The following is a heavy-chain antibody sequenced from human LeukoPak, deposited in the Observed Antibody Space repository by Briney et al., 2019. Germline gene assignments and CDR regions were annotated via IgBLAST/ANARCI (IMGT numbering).Heavy chain of an antibody. V-gene: IGHV5-51*01. CDR3: ARLDFEVYNWKRFWFDP. D-gene: IGHD1-20*01. CDR1: GYSFTSYW. Sequence: GESLKISCTGSGYSFTSYWIGWVRQMPGKGLEWMGIIYPGDSDTRYSPSFQGQVTISADKSISTAYLQWSSLKASDTAMYYCARLDFEVYNWKRFWFDPWGQGTLVTVSS. J-gene: IGHJ5*02. CDR2: IYPGDSDT.